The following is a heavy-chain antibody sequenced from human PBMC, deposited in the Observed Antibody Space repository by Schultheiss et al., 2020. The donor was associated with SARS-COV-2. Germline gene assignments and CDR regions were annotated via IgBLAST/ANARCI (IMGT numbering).Heavy chain of an antibody. D-gene: IGHD3-10*01. Sequence: SETLSLTCTISGGSISSYDWSWIRQPPGKGLEWIGEIYHSGSTNYNPSLKSRVTISVDKSKNQFSLKLSSVTAADTAVYYCARGGAFGELSGWGQGTLVTVSS. CDR3: ARGGAFGELSG. CDR1: GGSISSYD. CDR2: IYHSGST. V-gene: IGHV4-59*12. J-gene: IGHJ4*02.